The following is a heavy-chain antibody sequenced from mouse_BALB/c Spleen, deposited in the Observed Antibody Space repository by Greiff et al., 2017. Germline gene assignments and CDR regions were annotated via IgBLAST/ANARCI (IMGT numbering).Heavy chain of an antibody. Sequence: QVQLQQSGAELVKPGASVKLSCKASGYTFTSYWMHWVKQRPGQGLEWIGEIDPSDSYTNYNQKFKGKATLTVDKSSNTAYMQLSSLTSEDSAVYYCGKGLLWNMDYWGQGTSVTVSS. CDR1: GYTFTSYW. V-gene: IGHV1-69*02. J-gene: IGHJ4*01. CDR3: GKGLLWNMDY. CDR2: IDPSDSYT. D-gene: IGHD1-1*02.